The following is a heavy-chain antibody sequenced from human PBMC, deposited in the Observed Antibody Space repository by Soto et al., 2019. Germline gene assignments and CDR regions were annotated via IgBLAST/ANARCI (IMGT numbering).Heavy chain of an antibody. J-gene: IGHJ4*02. CDR1: GFNVRSYG. CDR3: AKGGVAAARGYFDH. Sequence: GGSLNLACAASGFNVRSYGLSGVRQTPGKGLEWVSDISGSGSVTNYADSVKGRFTISRDNSNNTLTLQMDSLRAEDTAVYYCAKGGVAAARGYFDHWGQGTRVTVSS. V-gene: IGHV3-23*01. D-gene: IGHD6-13*01. CDR2: ISGSGSVT.